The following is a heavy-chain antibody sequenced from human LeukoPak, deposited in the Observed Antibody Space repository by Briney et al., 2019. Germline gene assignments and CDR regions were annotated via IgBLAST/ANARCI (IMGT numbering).Heavy chain of an antibody. Sequence: SETLSLTCTVSGGSISSYYWSWIRQPPGKGLEWIGYIYYSGSTNYNPSLKSRVTISVDTSKNQFSLKLSSVTAADTAVYYCARQGSGYSSSFDYWGQGTLVTISS. V-gene: IGHV4-59*08. CDR3: ARQGSGYSSSFDY. D-gene: IGHD5-18*01. CDR2: IYYSGST. J-gene: IGHJ4*02. CDR1: GGSISSYY.